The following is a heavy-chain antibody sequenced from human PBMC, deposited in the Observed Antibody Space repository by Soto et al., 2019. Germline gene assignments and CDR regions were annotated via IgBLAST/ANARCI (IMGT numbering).Heavy chain of an antibody. CDR1: GASIRSGTNS. D-gene: IGHD3-16*01. CDR2: IYHSGST. Sequence: QLQLQESGSGLVEPSQTLSLTCAVSGASIRSGTNSWSWIRQPPGKGLEWIAYIYHSGSTYYNPSLKSRVTISVDRSKNQFSLKLTSVTAADTAVYYCASGDARLGPWGQGTLVTVSS. J-gene: IGHJ5*02. V-gene: IGHV4-30-2*01. CDR3: ASGDARLGP.